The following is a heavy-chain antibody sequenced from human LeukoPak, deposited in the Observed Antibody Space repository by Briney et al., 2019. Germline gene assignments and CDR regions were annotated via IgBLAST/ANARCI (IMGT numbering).Heavy chain of an antibody. V-gene: IGHV4-39*01. Sequence: SETLSLTCTVSGGSISSSSYYWGWIRQPPGKGLEWIGSIYYSGSTYYNPSPKSRVTISVDTSKNQFSLKLSSVTAADTAVYYCARPYSSGWYWFDPWGQGTLVTVSS. CDR3: ARPYSSGWYWFDP. J-gene: IGHJ5*02. CDR1: GGSISSSSYY. CDR2: IYYSGST. D-gene: IGHD6-19*01.